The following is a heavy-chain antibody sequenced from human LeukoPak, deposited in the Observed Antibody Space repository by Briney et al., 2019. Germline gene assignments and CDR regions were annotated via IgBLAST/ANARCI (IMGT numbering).Heavy chain of an antibody. J-gene: IGHJ4*02. D-gene: IGHD3-10*01. Sequence: SETLSLTCTVSGGSISSGDYYWSWIRQPPGKGLEWIGYIYYSGSTFYNPSLKSRVTISVDTSKNQFSLKLSSVTAADTAVYYCAREFVGFGALDYWGQGTLVTVSS. V-gene: IGHV4-30-4*01. CDR2: IYYSGST. CDR1: GGSISSGDYY. CDR3: AREFVGFGALDY.